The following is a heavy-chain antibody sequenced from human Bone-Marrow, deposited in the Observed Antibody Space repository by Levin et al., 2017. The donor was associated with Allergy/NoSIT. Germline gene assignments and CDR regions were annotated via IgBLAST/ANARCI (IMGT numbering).Heavy chain of an antibody. V-gene: IGHV4-30-4*01. CDR3: ATLVTTSVRIDY. D-gene: IGHD4-17*01. J-gene: IGHJ4*02. CDR2: IYYSGST. CDR1: GFTFSSYAMH. Sequence: LRLSCSASGFTFSSYAMHWVRQAPGKGLEWIGYIYYSGSTYYNPSLKSRVTISVDTSKNQFSLKLNSMTAADTAVYYCATLVTTSVRIDYWGQGTLVTVSS.